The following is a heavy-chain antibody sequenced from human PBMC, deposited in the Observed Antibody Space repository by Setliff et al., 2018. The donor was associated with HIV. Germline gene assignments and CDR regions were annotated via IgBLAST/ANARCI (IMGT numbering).Heavy chain of an antibody. CDR2: INPKTGDT. CDR3: ARDPRFSGYAQAFDY. D-gene: IGHD5-12*01. CDR1: GYTFTYLF. V-gene: IGHV1-2*02. Sequence: ASVKVSCKASGYTFTYLFIHWVRLAPGRGLEWVGLINPKTGDTSYAQKFQGRATMTRDTSISTAYMDLDRLGSDDTAVYYCARDPRFSGYAQAFDYWGQGSLVTVSS. J-gene: IGHJ4*02.